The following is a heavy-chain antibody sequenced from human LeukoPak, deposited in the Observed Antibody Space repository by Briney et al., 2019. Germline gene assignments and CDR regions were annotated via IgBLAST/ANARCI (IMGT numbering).Heavy chain of an antibody. CDR3: ARGPQKAYDFVSGSYRYHFDY. D-gene: IGHD3-16*02. CDR1: GYTFTSYA. Sequence: ASVKVSCKASGYTFTSYAMNWVRQAPGQGLEWMGWMNPNSDNTGYAQQFQGRVTMTRNTSISTAYMELSSLRSEDTAVYFCARGPQKAYDFVSGSYRYHFDYWGQGTLVTVSS. CDR2: MNPNSDNT. V-gene: IGHV1-8*02. J-gene: IGHJ4*02.